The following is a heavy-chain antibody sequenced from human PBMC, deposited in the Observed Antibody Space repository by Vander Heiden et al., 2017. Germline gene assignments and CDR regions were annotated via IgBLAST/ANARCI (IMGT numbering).Heavy chain of an antibody. J-gene: IGHJ4*02. V-gene: IGHV1-18*01. CDR2: ISAYNCNT. CDR1: GYTFTSYG. D-gene: IGHD3-3*01. CDR3: ARYDFWSGYPGYFDY. Sequence: QVQLVQSGAEVTKPGASVKVSCKASGYTFTSYGISWVREATGQGLEWMGWISAYNCNTNYAQKLQGRVTMTTDTSTSTAYMELRSLRSDDTAVYYCARYDFWSGYPGYFDYWGQGTLVTVSS.